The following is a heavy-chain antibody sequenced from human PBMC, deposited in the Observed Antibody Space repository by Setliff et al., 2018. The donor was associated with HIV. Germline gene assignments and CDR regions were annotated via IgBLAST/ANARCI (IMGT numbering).Heavy chain of an antibody. CDR1: GGSISSNIYF. CDR3: ASQVTGYHDFWSGYLGYFDY. V-gene: IGHV4-39*01. Sequence: PSETLSLTCTVSGGSISSNIYFWGWIRQPPGKGLEWIGSIYYSGSAYYNSSLRSRLTISVDTSKNQFSLKLKSVTAADTAVYYCASQVTGYHDFWSGYLGYFDYWGQGLLDTVSS. D-gene: IGHD3-3*01. CDR2: IYYSGSA. J-gene: IGHJ4*02.